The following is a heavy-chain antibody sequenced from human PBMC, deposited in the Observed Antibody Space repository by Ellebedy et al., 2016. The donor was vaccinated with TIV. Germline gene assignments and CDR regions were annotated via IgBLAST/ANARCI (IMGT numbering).Heavy chain of an antibody. V-gene: IGHV4-34*01. CDR2: INDSGRT. CDR3: ARAQKGVIIIYHYYAMDV. D-gene: IGHD3-16*02. Sequence: MPSETLSLTCAVYGGSFSGYYWTWIRQPPGKGLEWIEAINDSGRTNSNPSLKSRVTISIETSKKQFSLRLTSVTAADTAVYYCARAQKGVIIIYHYYAMDVWGQGTSVIVSS. J-gene: IGHJ6*02. CDR1: GGSFSGYY.